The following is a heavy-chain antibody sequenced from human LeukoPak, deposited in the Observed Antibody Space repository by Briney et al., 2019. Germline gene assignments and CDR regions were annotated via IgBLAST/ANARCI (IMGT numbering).Heavy chain of an antibody. D-gene: IGHD4-17*01. Sequence: SVKVSCKASGGTFSSYAISWVRQAPGQGLERMGGIIPIFGTANYAQKFQGRVTITADESTSTAYMELSSLRSEDTAVYYCARDPAYGDQKLMDYWGQGTLVTVSS. CDR2: IIPIFGTA. V-gene: IGHV1-69*13. CDR1: GGTFSSYA. J-gene: IGHJ4*02. CDR3: ARDPAYGDQKLMDY.